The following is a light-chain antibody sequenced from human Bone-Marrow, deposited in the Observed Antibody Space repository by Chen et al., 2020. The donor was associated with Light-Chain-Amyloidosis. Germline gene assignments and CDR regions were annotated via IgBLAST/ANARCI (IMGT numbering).Light chain of an antibody. Sequence: SYELTQPPSVSVSPGQTARLTCSGDDLPTKYAYCYQQKPGQAPVLWVHRDTERPSGISERFSGSSSGTTATLTISGVQAEDEADYHCQSADSSGTYEVIFGGGTKLTVL. CDR2: RDT. CDR1: DLPTKY. J-gene: IGLJ2*01. CDR3: QSADSSGTYEVI. V-gene: IGLV3-25*03.